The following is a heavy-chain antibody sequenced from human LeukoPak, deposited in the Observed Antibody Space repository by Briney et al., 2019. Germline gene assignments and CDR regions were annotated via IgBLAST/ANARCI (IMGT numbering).Heavy chain of an antibody. Sequence: PSETLSLTCTVSGGSISSYYWSWIRQPAGKGLEWIGRIYTSGSTNYNPSLKSRVTMSVDTSKNQFSLKLSSVTAADTAVYYCARLGEGYYGSGSLPSYYYYMDVWGKGTTVTVSS. J-gene: IGHJ6*03. D-gene: IGHD3-10*01. CDR1: GGSISSYY. CDR3: ARLGEGYYGSGSLPSYYYYMDV. CDR2: IYTSGST. V-gene: IGHV4-4*07.